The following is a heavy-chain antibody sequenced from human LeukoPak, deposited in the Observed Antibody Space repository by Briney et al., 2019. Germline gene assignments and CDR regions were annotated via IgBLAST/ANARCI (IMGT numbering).Heavy chain of an antibody. J-gene: IGHJ6*02. V-gene: IGHV3-13*01. CDR2: IGTAGDT. CDR1: GFTFSSYD. Sequence: PGGSLRLSCAASGFTFSSYDMHWVRHATGKGLEWVSAIGTAGDTYYPGSVKGRFTISRENAKNSLYLQMNSLRAGDTAVYYCARVRLSRGMDVWGQGTTVTVSS. D-gene: IGHD2/OR15-2a*01. CDR3: ARVRLSRGMDV.